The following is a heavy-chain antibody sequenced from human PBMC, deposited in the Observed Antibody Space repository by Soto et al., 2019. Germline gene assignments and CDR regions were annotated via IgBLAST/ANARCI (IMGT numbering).Heavy chain of an antibody. CDR2: IDGDEDSTT. V-gene: IGHV3-74*01. Sequence: EVQLVESGGGLVQPGGSLRLSCAASGFNFNSYWIQLGRHASGKGLEWVSRIDGDEDSTTNYADSVKGRFTISRDNVKNTLYLQMNSLRAEDTAVYYCVRDSHGDYWGQGTLVTVSS. CDR1: GFNFNSYW. CDR3: VRDSHGDY. J-gene: IGHJ4*02.